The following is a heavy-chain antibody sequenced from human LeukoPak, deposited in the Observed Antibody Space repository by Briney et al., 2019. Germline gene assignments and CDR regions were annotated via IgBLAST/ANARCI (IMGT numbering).Heavy chain of an antibody. CDR3: ARDWRSGYYYYYMDV. J-gene: IGHJ6*03. D-gene: IGHD3-3*01. Sequence: GASVKVSCKASGYTFTSYGISWVRPAPGQGLEWMGWISAYNGNTNYAQKLQGRVTMTTDTSTSTAYMELRSLRSDDTAVYYCARDWRSGYYYYYMDVWGKGTTVTVSS. V-gene: IGHV1-18*01. CDR1: GYTFTSYG. CDR2: ISAYNGNT.